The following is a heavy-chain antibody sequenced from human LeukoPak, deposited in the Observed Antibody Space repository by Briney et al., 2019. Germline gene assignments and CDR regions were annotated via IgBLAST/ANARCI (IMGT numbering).Heavy chain of an antibody. CDR2: ISSSGSTI. V-gene: IGHV3-11*01. CDR1: GFTFSDYY. D-gene: IGHD3-10*01. Sequence: GGSLGLSCAASGFTFSDYYMSWIRQAPGKGVEWVSYISSSGSTIYYADSVKGRFTISRDNAKNSLYLQMNSLRAEDTAVYYCARAAVVWFGDPHDAFDIWGQGTMVTVSS. J-gene: IGHJ3*02. CDR3: ARAAVVWFGDPHDAFDI.